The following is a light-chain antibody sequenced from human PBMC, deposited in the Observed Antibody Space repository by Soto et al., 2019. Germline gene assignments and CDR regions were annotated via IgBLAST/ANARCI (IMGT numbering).Light chain of an antibody. CDR2: DVF. CDR1: QSISIY. Sequence: EIVLTQSPATLSLSPGERATLSCRASQSISIYLAWYQQKPGQAPRLLIYDVFNRATGIPARFSGSGSGTDFTLHISSLVPKDFAVYYCQQRSNWPPEITFGQGTRLDIK. CDR3: QQRSNWPPEIT. J-gene: IGKJ5*01. V-gene: IGKV3-11*01.